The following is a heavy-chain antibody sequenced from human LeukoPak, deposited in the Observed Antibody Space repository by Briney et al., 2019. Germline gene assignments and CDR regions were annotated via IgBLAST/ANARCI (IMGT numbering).Heavy chain of an antibody. J-gene: IGHJ4*02. V-gene: IGHV4-59*01. CDR1: GGSISSYY. CDR2: IYYSGST. D-gene: IGHD6-19*01. CDR3: ARGIGSGWYEEFDY. Sequence: PSETLSLTCTVSGGSISSYYWSWIRQPPGKGLEWIGYIYYSGSTNYNPSLKSRVTISVDTSKNQFSLKLSSVTAADTAVYYCARGIGSGWYEEFDYWGQGTLVTVSS.